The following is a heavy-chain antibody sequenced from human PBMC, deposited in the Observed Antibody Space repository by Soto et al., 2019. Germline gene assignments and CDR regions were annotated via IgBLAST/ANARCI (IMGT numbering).Heavy chain of an antibody. Sequence: PGGSLRLSCEASGFAFNKFGMHWVRQAPGKGLEWVAFISYDGSYQYCADSVQGRLTITRDNSMNTLNMQLNSLRREDTAVYYCAKGGEVGGVLGDHWGQGTLVTVSS. CDR2: ISYDGSYQ. J-gene: IGHJ4*02. CDR1: GFAFNKFG. V-gene: IGHV3-30*18. CDR3: AKGGEVGGVLGDH. D-gene: IGHD1-26*01.